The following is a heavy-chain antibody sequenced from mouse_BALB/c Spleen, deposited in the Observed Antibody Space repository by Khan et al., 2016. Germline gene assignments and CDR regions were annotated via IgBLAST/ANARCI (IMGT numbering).Heavy chain of an antibody. Sequence: QVQLQQSGAELMKPGASVKISCKATGYTFSSYWIEWVKQRPGHGLEWIGEILPGTGNTNYNEKFKGKATFTADTSSNTAYMQLSSLTSEDSAVYYCARAFYGHYSAMDYWGQGTSVTVSS. CDR2: ILPGTGNT. CDR3: ARAFYGHYSAMDY. CDR1: GYTFSSYW. V-gene: IGHV1-9*01. D-gene: IGHD2-10*01. J-gene: IGHJ4*01.